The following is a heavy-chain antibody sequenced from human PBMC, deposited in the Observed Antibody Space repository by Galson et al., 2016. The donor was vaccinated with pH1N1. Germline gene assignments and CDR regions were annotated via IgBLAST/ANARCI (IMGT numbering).Heavy chain of an antibody. CDR3: VRGLRGYSFT. V-gene: IGHV3-23*01. J-gene: IGHJ4*02. Sequence: SLRLSCAASGFTFSNYVIYWLRQAPGKGLEWVSSISGSGHSTYYAGSVKGRFTISRDNSKNTLYLQMNSLSADDTAVYYCVRGLRGYSFTWGQGTLVTVSS. CDR1: GFTFSNYV. CDR2: ISGSGHST. D-gene: IGHD5-18*01.